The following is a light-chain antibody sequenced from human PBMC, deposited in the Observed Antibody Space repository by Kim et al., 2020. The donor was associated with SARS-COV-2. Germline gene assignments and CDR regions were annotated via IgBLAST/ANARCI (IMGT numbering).Light chain of an antibody. Sequence: EIVMTQSPATPSVSPGERATLSCRASQSVSGNLAWYQQKRGQAPRLLIYDASTRATDIPTRFSGSGSGTEFSLTISSLQSEDVAVYYCKQYNQWPYTFGQGTKLEI. CDR2: DAS. J-gene: IGKJ2*01. CDR1: QSVSGN. V-gene: IGKV3-15*01. CDR3: KQYNQWPYT.